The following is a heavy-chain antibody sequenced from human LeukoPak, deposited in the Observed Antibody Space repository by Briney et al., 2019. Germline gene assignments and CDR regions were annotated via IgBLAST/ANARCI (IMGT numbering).Heavy chain of an antibody. V-gene: IGHV4-59*08. Sequence: SETLSLTCTVSGGSISSYYWSWIRQPPGKGLEWIGYIYYSGSTNYNPSLKSRVTISVDTSKNQFSLKLSSVTAADTAVYYCARHKGQWLVNSGRAFDNWGQGTMVTVSS. CDR3: ARHKGQWLVNSGRAFDN. CDR1: GGSISSYY. J-gene: IGHJ3*02. CDR2: IYYSGST. D-gene: IGHD6-19*01.